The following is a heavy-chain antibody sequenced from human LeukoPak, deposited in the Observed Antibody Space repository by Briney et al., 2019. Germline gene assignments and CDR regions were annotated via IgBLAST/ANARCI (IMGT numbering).Heavy chain of an antibody. CDR2: ISSSGSTI. J-gene: IGHJ4*02. Sequence: GGSLRLSCAASGFTFSSYEMNWVRQAPGKGLEWVSYISSSGSTIYYADSVKGRFTISRDNAKNSLYLQMNNLRVEDTAMYYCARGGGSENHYAPWYFDYWGQGALVTVSS. D-gene: IGHD3-10*01. CDR3: ARGGGSENHYAPWYFDY. CDR1: GFTFSSYE. V-gene: IGHV3-48*03.